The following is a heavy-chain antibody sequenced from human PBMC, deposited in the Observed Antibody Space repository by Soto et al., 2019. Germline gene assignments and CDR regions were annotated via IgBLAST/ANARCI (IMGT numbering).Heavy chain of an antibody. J-gene: IGHJ4*02. CDR1: GFSFTDYS. CDR3: ASCYGDYEFPCEY. V-gene: IGHV3-48*02. CDR2: ISSTSNIA. D-gene: IGHD4-17*01. Sequence: EVQLVESGGGLVQPGGSLRLSCKGTGFSFTDYSMLWVRQAPGKGLEWVSYISSTSNIAFYVDSVEGRFTTSRDNAKNSLYLQMNSLRDEDTAVYYCASCYGDYEFPCEYWGQGTLVTIYS.